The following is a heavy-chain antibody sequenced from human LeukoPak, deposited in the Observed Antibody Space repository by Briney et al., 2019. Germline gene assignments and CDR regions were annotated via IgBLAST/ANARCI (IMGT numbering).Heavy chain of an antibody. V-gene: IGHV4-59*13. D-gene: IGHD5-18*01. Sequence: SETLSLTCTVSGGSISNYYWSWIRQPPGKGLEWIAYIYNIGNTNYNPSLKSRVTISVDTSKNQFSLKLSSVTAADTAVYFCARHRGYSYGSDAFDIWGQGTMVTVSS. J-gene: IGHJ3*02. CDR2: IYNIGNT. CDR3: ARHRGYSYGSDAFDI. CDR1: GGSISNYY.